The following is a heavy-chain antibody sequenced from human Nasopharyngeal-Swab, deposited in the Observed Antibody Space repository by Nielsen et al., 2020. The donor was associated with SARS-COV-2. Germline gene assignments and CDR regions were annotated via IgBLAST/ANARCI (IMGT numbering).Heavy chain of an antibody. CDR1: GYTFTSYA. CDR3: ARDGGGYSGRFDP. CDR2: INAGNGNT. V-gene: IGHV1-3*01. Sequence: AAVKVSCKASGYTFTSYAMHWVRQAPGQRLEWMGWINAGNGNTKYSQKFQGRVTITRDTSASTAYMELSSLRSEDTAVYYCARDGGGYSGRFDPWGQGTLVTISS. J-gene: IGHJ5*02. D-gene: IGHD2-15*01.